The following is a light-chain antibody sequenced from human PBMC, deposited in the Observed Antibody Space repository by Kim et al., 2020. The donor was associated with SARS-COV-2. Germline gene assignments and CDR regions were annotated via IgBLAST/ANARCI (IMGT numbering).Light chain of an antibody. V-gene: IGLV1-47*02. CDR2: NND. CDR1: SSSIRNNH. J-gene: IGLJ2*01. CDR3: AAWDDILSNLV. Sequence: IACSRSSSSIRNNHVQCYQQRPGTAPTLHISNNDQRPSGVPDRFSGSKSGTSASLAISGLQSEDETDYHCAAWDDILSNLVFGGGAQLTVL.